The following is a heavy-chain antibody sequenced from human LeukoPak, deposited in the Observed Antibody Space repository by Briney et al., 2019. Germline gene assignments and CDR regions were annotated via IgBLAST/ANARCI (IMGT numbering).Heavy chain of an antibody. CDR1: GFTVSLNY. CDR2: IYRGGDT. J-gene: IGHJ4*02. CDR3: ATIAPGGISTVY. D-gene: IGHD6-13*01. V-gene: IGHV3-66*01. Sequence: GGSLRLSCAASGFTVSLNYMSWVRQAPGKGLEWVSVIYRGGDTNYADSVKGRFTISRDNSKNILYLQVNSLRVEDTAVYYCATIAPGGISTVYWGQGTLVTVSS.